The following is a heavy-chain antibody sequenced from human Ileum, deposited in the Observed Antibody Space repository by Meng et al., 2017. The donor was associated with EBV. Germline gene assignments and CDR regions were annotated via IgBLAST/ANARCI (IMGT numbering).Heavy chain of an antibody. CDR3: ARAGSWRATPGYYFDY. CDR2: TSHSGST. D-gene: IGHD1-26*01. Sequence: QVQLQESGPGLVKPSESLSLTCAVSGGSISRSDWWSWVRQPPGKGLEWIGETSHSGSTNYSPSLKGRVTISLDKSKNQLSLKLNSVTAADTAVYYCARAGSWRATPGYYFDYWGQGILVTVSS. J-gene: IGHJ4*02. CDR1: GGSISRSDW. V-gene: IGHV4-4*02.